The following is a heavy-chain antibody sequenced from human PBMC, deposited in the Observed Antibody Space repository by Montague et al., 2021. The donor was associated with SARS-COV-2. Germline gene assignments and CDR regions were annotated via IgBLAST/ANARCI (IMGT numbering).Heavy chain of an antibody. CDR3: ARVSPYDSSFDI. Sequence: SETLSLTCAVDGGSFTGHDWTWIRQPPGKGLEWIGEISHTGSTNYNLSLKGRVTISVDTSKNQFSLKLISVTAADTAVFYCARVSPYDSSFDIWGQGTMVTVSS. J-gene: IGHJ3*02. CDR1: GGSFTGHD. V-gene: IGHV4-34*01. D-gene: IGHD5-18*01. CDR2: ISHTGST.